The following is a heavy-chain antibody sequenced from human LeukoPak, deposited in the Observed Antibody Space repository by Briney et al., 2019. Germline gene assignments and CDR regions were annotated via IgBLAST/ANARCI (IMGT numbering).Heavy chain of an antibody. CDR3: AKTLGYCSGGSCYSGVIDY. J-gene: IGHJ4*02. CDR1: GFTFSTSW. D-gene: IGHD2-15*01. V-gene: IGHV3-23*01. Sequence: GGSLRLSCSASGFTFSTSWMSWVRQAPGKGLEWVSAISGSGGSTYYADSMKGRFTISRDNSKNTLYLQMNSLRAEDTAVYYCAKTLGYCSGGSCYSGVIDYWGQGTLVTVSS. CDR2: ISGSGGST.